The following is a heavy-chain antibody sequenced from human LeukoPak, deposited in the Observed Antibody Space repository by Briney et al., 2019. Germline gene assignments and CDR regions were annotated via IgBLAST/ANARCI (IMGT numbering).Heavy chain of an antibody. CDR2: INHSGST. D-gene: IGHD4-11*01. Sequence: PSETLSLTCAVYGGSFSGYYWSWIRQPPGKGLEWIAEINHSGSTNYNPSLKSRVTISVDTSKNQFSPKLSSVTAADTAVYYCARGLKGSKRYYHYYYYMDVWGKGTTVIVSS. CDR3: ARGLKGSKRYYHYYYYMDV. V-gene: IGHV4-34*01. CDR1: GGSFSGYY. J-gene: IGHJ6*03.